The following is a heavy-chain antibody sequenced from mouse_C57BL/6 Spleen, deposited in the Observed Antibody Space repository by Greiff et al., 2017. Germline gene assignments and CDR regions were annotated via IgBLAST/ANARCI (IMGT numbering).Heavy chain of an antibody. J-gene: IGHJ1*03. CDR2: IRNKANNHAT. D-gene: IGHD1-1*01. Sequence: EVKLVESGGGLVQPGGSMKLSCAASGFTFSDAWMDWVRQSPEKGLEWVAEIRNKANNHATYYAESVKGRFTISRDDSKSSVYLQMNSLRAEDTGIYYCTRSLNYYGSSWGYFDVWGTGTTVTVSS. V-gene: IGHV6-6*01. CDR3: TRSLNYYGSSWGYFDV. CDR1: GFTFSDAW.